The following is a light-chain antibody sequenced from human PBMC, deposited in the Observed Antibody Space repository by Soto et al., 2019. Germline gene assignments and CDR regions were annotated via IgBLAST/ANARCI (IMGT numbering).Light chain of an antibody. J-gene: IGKJ1*01. CDR3: LQDHTYPRT. CDR2: STS. Sequence: AIQLTQSPSSLSASVGDRVTITCRASRDIRNDLGWYQQKSGKAPKLLIFSTSSLQTGVPSRFSGSRSGTDFTLTISSLQPEDFATYYCLQDHTYPRTFGQGTKVEIQ. CDR1: RDIRND. V-gene: IGKV1-6*02.